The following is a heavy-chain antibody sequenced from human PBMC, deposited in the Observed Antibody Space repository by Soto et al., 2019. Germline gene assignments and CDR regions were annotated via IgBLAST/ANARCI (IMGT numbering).Heavy chain of an antibody. V-gene: IGHV1-46*03. CDR2: INPSGGST. D-gene: IGHD3-3*01. J-gene: IGHJ5*02. CDR1: GYTFTTYY. CDR3: AGWSGYPRGFDP. Sequence: QVQLVQSGAEVKKPGASVKVSCKASGYTFTTYYMHWVRQAPGQGLEWMGIINPSGGSTSYAQKFRGRVTMTRDTSTSTVYMELSSLRSEDTAVYYCAGWSGYPRGFDPWGQGTLVTVSS.